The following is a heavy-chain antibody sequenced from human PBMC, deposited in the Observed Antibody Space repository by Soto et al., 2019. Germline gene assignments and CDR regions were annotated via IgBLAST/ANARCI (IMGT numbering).Heavy chain of an antibody. Sequence: QVQLVQSGAEVKKPGASVKVSCKASGYTFTSYAMHWVRQAPGQRLEWMGWINAGNGNTKYSQKFQGRVTITRDTSASTAYMELSSLRSEDTAVYYCARDRVPGIAAPPFYYYYGMDVWGQGTTVTVSS. J-gene: IGHJ6*02. D-gene: IGHD6-13*01. CDR2: INAGNGNT. CDR3: ARDRVPGIAAPPFYYYYGMDV. CDR1: GYTFTSYA. V-gene: IGHV1-3*01.